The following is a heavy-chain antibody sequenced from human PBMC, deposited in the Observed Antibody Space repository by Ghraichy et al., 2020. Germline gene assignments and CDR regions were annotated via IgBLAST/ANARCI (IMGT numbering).Heavy chain of an antibody. V-gene: IGHV3-7*03. CDR3: VTPRRGLRESIFDN. Sequence: GGSLRLSCAASGFTFSTYWMYWVRQAPGKGLEWVANIKKDGSEKYYVDSVKGRFIISRDNAKNSLYLEMNSLRAEDTAVYYCVTPRRGLRESIFDNWGQGTLVTVSS. J-gene: IGHJ4*02. CDR1: GFTFSTYW. CDR2: IKKDGSEK. D-gene: IGHD2-15*01.